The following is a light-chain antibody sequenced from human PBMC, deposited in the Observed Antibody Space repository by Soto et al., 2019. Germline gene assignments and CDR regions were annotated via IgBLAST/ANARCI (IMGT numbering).Light chain of an antibody. J-gene: IGKJ4*01. CDR2: GAS. V-gene: IGKV1-39*01. CDR3: QQTYNTPLN. Sequence: DIQMTQSPSSLSASVGDRVTITCRASQSISAYLSWFQQKPGKAPKLLIHGASRLQSGVPSRFSGSGSGTDFTLAISGLQPEDFAIYYCQQTYNTPLNFGAGTKVDIK. CDR1: QSISAY.